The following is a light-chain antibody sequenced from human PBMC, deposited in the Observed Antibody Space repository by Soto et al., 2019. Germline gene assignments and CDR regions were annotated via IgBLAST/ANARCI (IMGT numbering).Light chain of an antibody. Sequence: QSVLTQPPSASGTPGQRVTISCSGSSSNIASNSVYWYRQFPGTAPKLLIFRNHQRPSGVPDRISGSKSGTSASLAISGRRSEDEADYYCATWDDSLSGPVVGGGTKLTVL. CDR1: SSNIASNS. CDR2: RNH. V-gene: IGLV1-47*01. J-gene: IGLJ2*01. CDR3: ATWDDSLSGPV.